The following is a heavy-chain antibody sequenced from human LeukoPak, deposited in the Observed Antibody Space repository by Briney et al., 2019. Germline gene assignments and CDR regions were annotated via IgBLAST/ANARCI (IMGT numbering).Heavy chain of an antibody. CDR1: GISFSDFN. Sequence: GASLRLCCAASGISFSDFNMNWVRQAPGHSLHSFSSLTTSSTYIYYGDSVKGRFTISRDNAKNSLYLQMNGLRAEDTAVYYCAKVPGASYGLMYYFDYWGQGTLVTVSS. D-gene: IGHD5-18*01. CDR2: LTTSSTYI. V-gene: IGHV3-21*01. J-gene: IGHJ4*02. CDR3: AKVPGASYGLMYYFDY.